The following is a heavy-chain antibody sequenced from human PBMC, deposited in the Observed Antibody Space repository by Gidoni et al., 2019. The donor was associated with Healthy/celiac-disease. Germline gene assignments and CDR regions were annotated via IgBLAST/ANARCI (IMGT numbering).Heavy chain of an antibody. CDR2: ISSNGGST. CDR1: GFTFSSYA. J-gene: IGHJ4*02. CDR3: VKNEEPTVTSLGIFDY. Sequence: LSCSASGFTFSSYAMHWVRQAPGKGLEYVSAISSNGGSTYYADSVKGRFTISRDNSKNTLYLQMSSLRAEDTAVYYCVKNEEPTVTSLGIFDYWGQGTLVTVSS. V-gene: IGHV3-64D*06. D-gene: IGHD4-17*01.